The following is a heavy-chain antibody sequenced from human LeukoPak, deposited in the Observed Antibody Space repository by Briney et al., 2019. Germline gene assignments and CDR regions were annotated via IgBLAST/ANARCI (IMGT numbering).Heavy chain of an antibody. Sequence: GGSLRLSCAASGFTFSSYSMNWVRQAPGKGLEWVSSISSSSSYIYYADSVKGRFTISRDNAKNSLYLQMNCLRAEDTAVYYCAIGDILTGYYWFDPWGQGTLVTVSS. CDR2: ISSSSSYI. V-gene: IGHV3-21*01. J-gene: IGHJ5*02. CDR1: GFTFSSYS. D-gene: IGHD3-9*01. CDR3: AIGDILTGYYWFDP.